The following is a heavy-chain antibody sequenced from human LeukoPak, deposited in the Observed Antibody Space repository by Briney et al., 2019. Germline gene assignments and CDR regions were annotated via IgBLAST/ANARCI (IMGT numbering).Heavy chain of an antibody. Sequence: GEPLQISCHGSGSHFTNYWIGWVRQLPGKGLEWMGTIYPVDSDTRYSPSFQGQVTISADKSSSTPYLQWSSLKASDTDMYYCARRGTTVSPAEYWGQGTLVTVSS. CDR1: GSHFTNYW. CDR2: IYPVDSDT. J-gene: IGHJ4*02. D-gene: IGHD4-11*01. CDR3: ARRGTTVSPAEY. V-gene: IGHV5-51*01.